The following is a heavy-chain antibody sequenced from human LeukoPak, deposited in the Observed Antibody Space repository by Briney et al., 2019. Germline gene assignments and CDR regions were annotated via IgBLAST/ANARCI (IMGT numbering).Heavy chain of an antibody. CDR3: ARSLDYSPGYFDY. CDR2: ISWNGGST. CDR1: GLTFDDYG. V-gene: IGHV3-20*04. J-gene: IGHJ4*02. Sequence: PGGSLRLSCAASGLTFDDYGMSWVRQAPGKGLEWVSGISWNGGSTGYADSVKGRFTISRDNAKNSLYLRMNSLRAEDMALYFCARSLDYSPGYFDYWGQGTQVTVSS. D-gene: IGHD5-12*01.